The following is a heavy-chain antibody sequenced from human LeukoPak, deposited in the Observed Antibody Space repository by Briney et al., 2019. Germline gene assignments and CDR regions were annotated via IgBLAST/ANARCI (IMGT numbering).Heavy chain of an antibody. J-gene: IGHJ5*02. V-gene: IGHV4-61*01. D-gene: IGHD6-13*01. CDR1: GGSIISSSYY. CDR3: ARSRLGYSSSWYFPWFDP. CDR2: IYYSGTT. Sequence: SETLSLTCTVSGGSIISSSYYWSWIRQPPGKGLEWIGYIYYSGTTNYNPSLKSRVTISVDTSKNQFSLKLSSVTAADTAVYYCARSRLGYSSSWYFPWFDPWGQGTLVTVSS.